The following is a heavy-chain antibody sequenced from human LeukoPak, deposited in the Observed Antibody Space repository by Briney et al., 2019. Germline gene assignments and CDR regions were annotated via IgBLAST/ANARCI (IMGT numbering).Heavy chain of an antibody. CDR2: IYSTGTT. J-gene: IGHJ5*02. D-gene: IGHD1-14*01. V-gene: IGHV4-31*03. CDR3: ARDRPDTPSPTPVGRLDP. Sequence: PSQTLSLICSVSGDSISSGGFYWHWIRQHPEKGLEWIGYIYSTGTTYYNPSLTSRLTMSLYTSKNQFSLKVTSVTAADTAVYSCARDRPDTPSPTPVGRLDPWGQGPLVTVSS. CDR1: GDSISSGGFY.